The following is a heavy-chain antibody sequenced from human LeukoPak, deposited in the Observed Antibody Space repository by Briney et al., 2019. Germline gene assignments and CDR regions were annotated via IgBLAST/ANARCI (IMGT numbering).Heavy chain of an antibody. J-gene: IGHJ4*02. CDR3: ARGRRIYSNYISIDY. D-gene: IGHD4-11*01. V-gene: IGHV4-34*01. Sequence: SETLSLTCAVYGGSFSGYYWSWIRQPPGKGLEWIGEINHSGSTNYNPSLKSRVTISVDTSKNQFSLKLSSVTAADTAVYYCARGRRIYSNYISIDYWGQGTLVTVSS. CDR2: INHSGST. CDR1: GGSFSGYY.